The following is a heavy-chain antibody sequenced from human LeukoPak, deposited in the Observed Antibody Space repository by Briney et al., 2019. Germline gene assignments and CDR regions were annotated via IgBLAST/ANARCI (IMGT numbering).Heavy chain of an antibody. D-gene: IGHD3-10*01. Sequence: GGSLRLSCAASGFTFSSYSMNWVRQAPGKGLEWVSSISSSSSYIYYADSVKGRFTISRDNAKNSLYLQMNSLRTEDTAVYYCARGPPYGSGKFGPFDYWGQGTLVTVSS. CDR1: GFTFSSYS. CDR2: ISSSSSYI. CDR3: ARGPPYGSGKFGPFDY. J-gene: IGHJ4*02. V-gene: IGHV3-21*04.